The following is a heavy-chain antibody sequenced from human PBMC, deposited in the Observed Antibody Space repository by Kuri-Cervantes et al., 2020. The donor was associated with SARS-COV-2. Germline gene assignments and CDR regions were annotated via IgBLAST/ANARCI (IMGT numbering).Heavy chain of an antibody. CDR2: ISGNGGIR. CDR3: ARENGASSLTRWFDP. D-gene: IGHD1-1*01. Sequence: GGSLRPSCAASGFKFDDYGMSWVRQAPGKGLEWVSGISGNGGIRVHADSVMGRFTISRDNAKNSLYLQMNSLRVEDTALYYCARENGASSLTRWFDPWGQGTLVTVSS. J-gene: IGHJ5*02. V-gene: IGHV3-20*04. CDR1: GFKFDDYG.